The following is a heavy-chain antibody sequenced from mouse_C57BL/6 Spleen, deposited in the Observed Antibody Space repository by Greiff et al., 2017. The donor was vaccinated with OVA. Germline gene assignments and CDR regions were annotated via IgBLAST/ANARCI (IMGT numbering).Heavy chain of an antibody. V-gene: IGHV3-6*01. D-gene: IGHD2-1*01. J-gene: IGHJ4*01. CDR3: AREERNYAGYAMDY. Sequence: DVQLVESGPGLVKPSQSLSLTCSVTGYSITSGYYWNWIRQFPGNKLEWMGYISYDGSNNYNPSLKNRISITRDTSKNQFFLKLNSVTTEDTATYYGAREERNYAGYAMDYWGQGTSVTVSS. CDR2: ISYDGSN. CDR1: GYSITSGYY.